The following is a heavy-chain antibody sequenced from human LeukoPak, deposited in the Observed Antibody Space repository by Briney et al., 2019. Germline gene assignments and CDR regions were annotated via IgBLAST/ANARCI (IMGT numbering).Heavy chain of an antibody. CDR2: LTGSGGNP. Sequence: GESLRLSCAASGFIFSSSAMSWVRQAPGKGLQWVSGLTGSGGNPYYSDSVKGRFTISRDKSRNTLYLQMNSLRAEDTAVYYCAKDSGPWGQGTLVTVSS. D-gene: IGHD1-26*01. V-gene: IGHV3-23*01. CDR1: GFIFSSSA. CDR3: AKDSGP. J-gene: IGHJ5*02.